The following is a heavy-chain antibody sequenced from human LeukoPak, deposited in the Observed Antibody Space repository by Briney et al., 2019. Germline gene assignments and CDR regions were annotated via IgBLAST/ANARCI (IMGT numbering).Heavy chain of an antibody. V-gene: IGHV3-49*04. CDR1: GFTFSSYA. CDR3: TRATRIQDWFDP. Sequence: PGGSLRLSCAASGFTFSSYAMSWVRQAPGKGLEWVGFTRSKAYGGTTEYVASVKGRFTISRDDSKSIAYLQMNSLKTEDTAVYYCTRATRIQDWFDPWGQGTLVTVSS. D-gene: IGHD2-21*01. CDR2: TRSKAYGGTT. J-gene: IGHJ5*02.